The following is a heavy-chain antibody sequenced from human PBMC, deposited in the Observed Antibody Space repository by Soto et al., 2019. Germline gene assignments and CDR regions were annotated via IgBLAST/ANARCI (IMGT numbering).Heavy chain of an antibody. J-gene: IGHJ4*02. CDR3: ASGYYDILTGMDY. CDR2: IYSGGST. D-gene: IGHD3-9*01. Sequence: PGGSLRLSCAASGFTVSSNYMSRVRQAPGKGLEWVSVIYSGGSTYYADSVKGRFTISRDNSKNTLYLQMNSLRAEDTAVYYCASGYYDILTGMDYWGQGTLVTVSS. V-gene: IGHV3-53*01. CDR1: GFTVSSNY.